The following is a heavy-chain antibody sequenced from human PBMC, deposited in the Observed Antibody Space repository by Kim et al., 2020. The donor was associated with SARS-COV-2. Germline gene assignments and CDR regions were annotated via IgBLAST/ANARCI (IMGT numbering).Heavy chain of an antibody. CDR3: ARGPDVLRYFDWLYTFDDAFDI. CDR2: IYTSGST. CDR1: GGSISSGSYY. Sequence: SETLSLTCTVSGGSISSGSYYWSWIRQPAGKGLEWIGRIYTSGSTNYNPSLKSRVTISVDTSKNQFSLKLSSVTAADTAVYYCARGPDVLRYFDWLYTFDDAFDIWGQGTMVTVSS. J-gene: IGHJ3*02. D-gene: IGHD3-9*01. V-gene: IGHV4-61*02.